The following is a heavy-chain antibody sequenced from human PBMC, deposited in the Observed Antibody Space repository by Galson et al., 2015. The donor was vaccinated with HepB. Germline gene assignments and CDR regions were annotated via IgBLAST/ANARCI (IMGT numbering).Heavy chain of an antibody. CDR3: ANIGGNHAFDI. V-gene: IGHV1-69*06. Sequence: SVKVSCKASGGTFSSYAISWVRQAPGQGLEWMGGIIPIFGTANYAQKFQGRVTITADKSTSTAYMELSSLRSEDTAVYYCANIGGNHAFDIWGQGTMVTVSP. D-gene: IGHD4-23*01. CDR1: GGTFSSYA. CDR2: IIPIFGTA. J-gene: IGHJ3*02.